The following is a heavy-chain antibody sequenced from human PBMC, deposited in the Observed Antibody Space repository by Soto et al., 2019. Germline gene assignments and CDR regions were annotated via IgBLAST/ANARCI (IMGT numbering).Heavy chain of an antibody. CDR3: ARDVGRRIGYYYDSSGYFDDAFDI. D-gene: IGHD3-22*01. J-gene: IGHJ3*02. CDR2: IIPILGIA. Sequence: SVKVSCKASGGTFSSYTISWVRQALGQGLEWMGRIIPILGIANYAQKFQGRVTITADKSTSTAYMELSSLRSEDTAVYYCARDVGRRIGYYYDSSGYFDDAFDIWG. CDR1: GGTFSSYT. V-gene: IGHV1-69*04.